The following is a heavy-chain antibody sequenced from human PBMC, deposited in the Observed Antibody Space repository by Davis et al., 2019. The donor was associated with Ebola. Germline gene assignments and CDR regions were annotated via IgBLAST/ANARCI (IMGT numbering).Heavy chain of an antibody. CDR2: IYSGGST. CDR3: AREGRGGPSSGWYWFDP. D-gene: IGHD6-19*01. CDR1: GFTVSSNY. V-gene: IGHV3-53*01. J-gene: IGHJ5*02. Sequence: PGGSLRLSCAASGFTVSSNYMSWVRQAPGKGLEWVSVIYSGGSTYYADSVKGRFTISRDNAKNSLYLQMNSLRAEDTAVYYCAREGRGGPSSGWYWFDPWGQGTLVTVSS.